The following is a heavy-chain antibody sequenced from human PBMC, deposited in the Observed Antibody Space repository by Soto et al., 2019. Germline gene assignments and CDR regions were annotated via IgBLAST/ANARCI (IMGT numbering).Heavy chain of an antibody. D-gene: IGHD2-8*02. CDR3: ARGVLV. CDR2: ISYSGST. J-gene: IGHJ4*02. Sequence: QVQLQESGPRLVMHSQTLSLTCTVSGYSITGGSYYWSWIRQHPGKGLEWIGFISYSGSTAYNPSIRSRVTISRYTSKNHFSLDLSAVTAADTAVYYCARGVLVWSQGSLVTVSS. CDR1: GYSITGGSYY. V-gene: IGHV4-31*03.